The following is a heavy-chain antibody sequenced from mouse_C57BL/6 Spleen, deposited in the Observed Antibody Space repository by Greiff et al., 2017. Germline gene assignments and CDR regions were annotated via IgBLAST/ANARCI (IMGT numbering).Heavy chain of an antibody. D-gene: IGHD2-4*01. CDR3: ARSGDDYDGDYYAMDY. Sequence: VMLVESGPELVKPGASVKISCKASGYAFSSSWMNWVKQRPGKGLEWIGRIYPGDGDTNYNGKFKGKATLTADKSSSTAYMQLSSLTSEDSAVYFCARSGDDYDGDYYAMDYWGQGTSVTVSS. CDR1: GYAFSSSW. V-gene: IGHV1-82*01. CDR2: IYPGDGDT. J-gene: IGHJ4*01.